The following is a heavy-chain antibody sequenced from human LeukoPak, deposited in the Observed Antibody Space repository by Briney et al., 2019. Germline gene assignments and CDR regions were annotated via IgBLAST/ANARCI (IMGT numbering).Heavy chain of an antibody. V-gene: IGHV1-18*01. CDR1: GYTFTGYY. CDR2: ISAYNGNT. Sequence: ASVKVSCKASGYTFTGYYMHWVRQAPGQGLEWMGWISAYNGNTNYAQKLQGRVTMTTDTSTSTAYMELRSLRSDDTAVYYCARSVGATEYYFDYWGQGTLVTVSS. CDR3: ARSVGATEYYFDY. J-gene: IGHJ4*02. D-gene: IGHD1-26*01.